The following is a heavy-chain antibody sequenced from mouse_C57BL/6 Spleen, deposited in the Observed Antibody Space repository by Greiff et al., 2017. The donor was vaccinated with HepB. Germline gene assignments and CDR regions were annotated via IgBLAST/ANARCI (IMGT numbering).Heavy chain of an antibody. CDR1: GYSITSGYY. D-gene: IGHD1-1*01. Sequence: EVQLQESGPGLVKPSQSLSLTCSVTGYSITSGYYWNWIRQFPGNKLEWMGYISYDGSNNYNPSLKNRISITRDTSKNQFFLKLNSVTTEDTATYYCARDRGVLHPDFDYWGQGTTLTVSS. CDR2: ISYDGSN. CDR3: ARDRGVLHPDFDY. J-gene: IGHJ2*01. V-gene: IGHV3-6*01.